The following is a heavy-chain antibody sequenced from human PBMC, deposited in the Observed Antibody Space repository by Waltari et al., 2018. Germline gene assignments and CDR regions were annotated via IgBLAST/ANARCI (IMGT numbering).Heavy chain of an antibody. CDR1: TNYA. D-gene: IGHD6-13*01. CDR3: AVTLSAAPFYGLDV. J-gene: IGHJ6*02. V-gene: IGHV1-69*06. Sequence: TNYAIHWVRQAPGQGLEWVGRIIPIFATVNFAQKFQDRVTITAATSTSTAYMEVSSLRSDDTAMYYCAVTLSAAPFYGLDVWGQGTTVTVFS. CDR2: IIPIFATV.